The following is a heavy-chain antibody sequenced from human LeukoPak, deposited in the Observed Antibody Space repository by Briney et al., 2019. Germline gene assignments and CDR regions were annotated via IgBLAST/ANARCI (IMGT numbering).Heavy chain of an antibody. V-gene: IGHV4-34*01. CDR1: GGSFSGYY. Sequence: PETLSLTCAVYGGSFSGYYWSWIRQPPGKGLEWIGEINHSGSTNYNPSLKSRVTISVDTSKNQFSLKLSSVTAADTAVYYCARGGIAVAGTAYWGQGTLVTVSA. J-gene: IGHJ4*02. CDR2: INHSGST. D-gene: IGHD6-19*01. CDR3: ARGGIAVAGTAY.